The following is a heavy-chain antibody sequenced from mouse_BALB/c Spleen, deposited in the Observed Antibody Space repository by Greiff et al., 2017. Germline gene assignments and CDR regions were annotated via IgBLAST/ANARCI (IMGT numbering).Heavy chain of an antibody. Sequence: EVQLVESGGGLVKPGGSLKLSCAASGFTFSSYAMSWVRQSPEKRLEWVAEISSGGSYTYYPDTVTGRFTISRDNAKNTLYLEMSSLRSEDTAMYYCATYYGSSLFAYWGQGTLVTVSA. J-gene: IGHJ3*01. D-gene: IGHD1-1*01. CDR2: ISSGGSYT. V-gene: IGHV5-9-4*01. CDR1: GFTFSSYA. CDR3: ATYYGSSLFAY.